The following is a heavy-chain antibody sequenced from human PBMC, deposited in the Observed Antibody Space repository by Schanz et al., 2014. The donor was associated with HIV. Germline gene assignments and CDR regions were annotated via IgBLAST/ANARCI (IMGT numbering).Heavy chain of an antibody. CDR2: INPNSGGA. J-gene: IGHJ4*02. CDR1: GYTFTGYY. CDR3: ARASRLLFFDY. D-gene: IGHD4-17*01. Sequence: QLVQSGAEVKKPGASVKGSCKASGYTFTGYYLHWVRQAPGQGLEWMGWINPNSGGADSAQKFQGRVTMTTDTSTSTAYMELRSLRSDDTAVYYCARASRLLFFDYWGQGALVTVSS. V-gene: IGHV1-2*02.